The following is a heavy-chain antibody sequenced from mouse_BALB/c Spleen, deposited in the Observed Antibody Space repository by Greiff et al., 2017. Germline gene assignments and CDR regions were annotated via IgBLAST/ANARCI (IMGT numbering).Heavy chain of an antibody. V-gene: IGHV3-8*02. D-gene: IGHD1-1*01. Sequence: EVMLVESGPSLVKPSQTLSLTCSVTGDSITSGYWNWIRKFPGNKLEYMGYISYSGSTYYNPSLKSRISITRDTSKNQYYLQLNSVTTEDTATYYCARFITTVVPFDYWGQGTTLTVSS. CDR2: ISYSGST. CDR1: GDSITSGY. J-gene: IGHJ2*01. CDR3: ARFITTVVPFDY.